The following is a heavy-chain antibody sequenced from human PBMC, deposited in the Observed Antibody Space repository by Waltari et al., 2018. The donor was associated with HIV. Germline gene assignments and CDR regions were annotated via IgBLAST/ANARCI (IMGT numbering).Heavy chain of an antibody. J-gene: IGHJ4*02. Sequence: QVQLQQWGAGLLKPSETLSLTCAVYGGSFSGYYWRWIRPPRGKGLEWGGDINHSGSTKYNPSLKRRVTISVDTSKNQFSLKLSSGTAADTAVYYCASTVNYYDSSGYYLWGQGTLVTVSS. V-gene: IGHV4-34*01. CDR1: GGSFSGYY. CDR3: ASTVNYYDSSGYYL. CDR2: INHSGST. D-gene: IGHD3-22*01.